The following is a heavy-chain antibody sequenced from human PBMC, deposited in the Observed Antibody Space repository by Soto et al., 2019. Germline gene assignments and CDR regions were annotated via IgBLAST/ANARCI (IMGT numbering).Heavy chain of an antibody. CDR3: ALRFGTA. CDR1: CGSISSGDYY. CDR2: IYYSGTT. Sequence: SETLSLTCTVSCGSISSGDYYWSWIRQPPGKGLEWIGHIYYSGTTYYNPSLKSRVTISLDTSKNRFSLKLSSVTAADPAVYYCALRFGTAWGQGTTVTVSS. V-gene: IGHV4-30-4*01. J-gene: IGHJ6*02. D-gene: IGHD5-12*01.